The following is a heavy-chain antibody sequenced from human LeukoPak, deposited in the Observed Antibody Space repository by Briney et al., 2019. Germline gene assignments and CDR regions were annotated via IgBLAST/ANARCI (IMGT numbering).Heavy chain of an antibody. CDR2: IRSKAYGWTT. CDR3: TRVGDYVWGSYRPTRRIDY. D-gene: IGHD3-16*02. V-gene: IGHV3-49*04. CDR1: GFTLGDYA. Sequence: GGPLRLSCTASGFTLGDYAMSWVRQAPGKGLEGVGFIRSKAYGWTTEYAASVKVRFTISRDDYKSIAYLQMNRLKTEDTAVYYCTRVGDYVWGSYRPTRRIDYWGQGTLVTVSS. J-gene: IGHJ4*02.